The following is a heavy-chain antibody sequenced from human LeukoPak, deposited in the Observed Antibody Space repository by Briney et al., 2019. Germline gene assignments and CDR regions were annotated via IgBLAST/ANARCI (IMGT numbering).Heavy chain of an antibody. CDR1: GFTFSSYW. CDR3: AQNLVAAAGDH. J-gene: IGHJ1*01. Sequence: QSGGSLRLSCAASGFTFSSYWMTWVRQAPGKGLEWVANIKPDGSVGYYVDSVRGRFIISRDNAGNSLYLQMNSLRVEDTAVYYCAQNLVAAAGDHWGQGTLLILSS. V-gene: IGHV3-7*01. CDR2: IKPDGSVG. D-gene: IGHD6-13*01.